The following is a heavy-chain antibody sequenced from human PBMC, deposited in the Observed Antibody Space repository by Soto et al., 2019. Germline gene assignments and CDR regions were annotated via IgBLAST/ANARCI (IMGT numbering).Heavy chain of an antibody. CDR3: ARGTQYRSYWYFDL. J-gene: IGHJ2*01. V-gene: IGHV4-34*01. CDR1: GESLSGYY. CDR2: INHSGST. D-gene: IGHD2-2*02. Sequence: QVQLQQWGAGLLKPSETLSLTCAVYGESLSGYYWSWIRQPPGKGLEWIGEINHSGSTNYNPSLESRLTIAVDTAKNQVSVKMSSVTAADTAVYYCARGTQYRSYWYFDLWGRGTLVTVSS.